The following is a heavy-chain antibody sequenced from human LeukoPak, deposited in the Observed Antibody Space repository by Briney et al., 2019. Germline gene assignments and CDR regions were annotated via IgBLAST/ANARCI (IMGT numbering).Heavy chain of an antibody. CDR2: ISSSSSTI. CDR1: GFTFSSYS. D-gene: IGHD3-10*01. J-gene: IGHJ3*02. V-gene: IGHV3-48*04. CDR3: ASLLHVLWFGELVVNDAFDI. Sequence: GGSLRLSCAASGFTFSSYSMNWVRQAPGKGLEWVSYISSSSSTIYYADSVKGRFTISRDNAKNSLYLQMNSLRAEDTAVYYCASLLHVLWFGELVVNDAFDIWGQGTMVTVSS.